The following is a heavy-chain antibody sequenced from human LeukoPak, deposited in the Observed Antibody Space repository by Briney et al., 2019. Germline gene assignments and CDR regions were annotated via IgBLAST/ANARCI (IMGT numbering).Heavy chain of an antibody. J-gene: IGHJ4*02. CDR1: GGSISSYY. CDR3: ARGDYYDSSGYWLFDY. CDR2: IYHSGST. Sequence: SETLSLTCTVSGGSISSYYWSWIRQPPGKGLEWIGYIYHSGSTNYNPSLKSRVTISVDTSKNQFSLKLSSVTAADTAVYYCARGDYYDSSGYWLFDYWGQGTLVTVSS. V-gene: IGHV4-59*01. D-gene: IGHD3-22*01.